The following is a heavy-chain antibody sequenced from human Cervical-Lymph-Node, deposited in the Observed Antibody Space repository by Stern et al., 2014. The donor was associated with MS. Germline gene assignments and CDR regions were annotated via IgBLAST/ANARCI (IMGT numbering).Heavy chain of an antibody. CDR1: GFLFSTYT. CDR2: ISRSSDTI. CDR3: ARGRYSGYDKLDS. V-gene: IGHV3-48*01. D-gene: IGHD5-12*01. Sequence: EVQLLESGGGLVQPGGSLRLSCAASGFLFSTYTMNWVRQAPGKGLEWLSYISRSSDTIFYADSVKGRFTISRDNAKNSLYLQMNSLRAEDTAVYYCARGRYSGYDKLDSWGQGTLVTVSS. J-gene: IGHJ4*02.